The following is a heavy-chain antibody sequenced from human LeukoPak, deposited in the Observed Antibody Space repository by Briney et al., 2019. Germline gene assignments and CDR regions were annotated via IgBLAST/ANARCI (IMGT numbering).Heavy chain of an antibody. J-gene: IGHJ4*02. CDR3: ARGTTGTTDFDY. CDR1: GVTFSDYY. V-gene: IGHV3-11*01. CDR2: ISTSGTTK. Sequence: KSGGSLRLSCAASGVTFSDYYMNWIRQAPGKGREWVSYISTSGTTKSYADSVKGRFTISRDSAKNSLYLQMNSLRAEDTAVYYCARGTTGTTDFDYWGQGTLVTVSS. D-gene: IGHD1-1*01.